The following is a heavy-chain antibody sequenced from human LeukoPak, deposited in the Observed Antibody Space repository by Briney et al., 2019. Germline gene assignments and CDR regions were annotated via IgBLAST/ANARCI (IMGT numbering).Heavy chain of an antibody. Sequence: SETLSLTCTVSSYSISSGYYWGWIRQPPGKGLEWIGSIYHSGSTYYNPSLKSRVTISVDTSKNQFSLKLSSVTAADTAVYYCARAFFLGSGSYFFGFDPWGQGTLVTVSS. CDR3: ARAFFLGSGSYFFGFDP. CDR1: SYSISSGYY. V-gene: IGHV4-38-2*02. D-gene: IGHD3-10*01. CDR2: IYHSGST. J-gene: IGHJ5*02.